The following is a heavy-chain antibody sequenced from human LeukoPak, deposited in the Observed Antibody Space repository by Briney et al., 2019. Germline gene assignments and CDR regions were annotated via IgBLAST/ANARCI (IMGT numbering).Heavy chain of an antibody. CDR1: GFSFSSHG. CDR3: ARDRLNRAYCGNDCYSAAFDY. Sequence: GGSLRLSCAASGFSFSSHGMHWVRQAPGKGLEWLATISRDGKRQFYTDSVKGRFTISRDDSRNTLYLQMNSLRPEDTAVYYCARDRLNRAYCGNDCYSAAFDYWGQGTLVTVSS. V-gene: IGHV3-30*03. D-gene: IGHD2-21*02. J-gene: IGHJ4*02. CDR2: ISRDGKRQ.